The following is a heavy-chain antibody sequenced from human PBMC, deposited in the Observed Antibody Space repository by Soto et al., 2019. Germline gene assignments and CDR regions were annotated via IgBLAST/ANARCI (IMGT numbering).Heavy chain of an antibody. CDR1: GGTFSSYA. V-gene: IGHV1-69*13. Sequence: SVKVSCKSSGGTFSSYAISWVRQAPGQGLEWMGGIIPIFGTANYAQKFQGRVTITADESTSTAYMELSSLRSEDTAVYYCARGPSYYPGGGDVWGQGTTVTVSS. D-gene: IGHD3-10*01. CDR3: ARGPSYYPGGGDV. CDR2: IIPIFGTA. J-gene: IGHJ6*02.